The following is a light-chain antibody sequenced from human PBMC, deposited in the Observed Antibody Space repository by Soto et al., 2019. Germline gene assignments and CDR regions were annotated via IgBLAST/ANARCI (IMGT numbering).Light chain of an antibody. J-gene: IGKJ4*01. CDR1: QAITNN. CDR2: EES. CDR3: QQVKSYPRT. V-gene: IGKV1-9*01. Sequence: DIHLTQSPSSLSASVGDRVTITCRASQAITNNLAWYQQKPGNPPKLLIYEESTLHSGVPSRFSGHKVGTQFILTIDSLQPEDFATYYCQQVKSYPRTFGGGTKVEIK.